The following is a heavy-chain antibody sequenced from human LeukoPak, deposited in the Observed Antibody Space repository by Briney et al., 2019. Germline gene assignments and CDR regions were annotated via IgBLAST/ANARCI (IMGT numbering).Heavy chain of an antibody. D-gene: IGHD6-13*01. Sequence: ASVKVSCKASGYTFTGYYMHWVRQAPGQGLEWMGIINPSGGSTSYAQKFQGRVTMTRDMSTSTVYMELSSLRSEDTAVYYCARERRIAAAGTGYYYYMDVWGKGTTVTVSS. CDR2: INPSGGST. CDR3: ARERRIAAAGTGYYYYMDV. CDR1: GYTFTGYY. V-gene: IGHV1-46*01. J-gene: IGHJ6*03.